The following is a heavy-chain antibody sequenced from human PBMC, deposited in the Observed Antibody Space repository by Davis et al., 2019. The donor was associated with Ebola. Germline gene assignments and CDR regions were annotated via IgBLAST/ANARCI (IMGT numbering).Heavy chain of an antibody. V-gene: IGHV3-21*01. Sequence: GESLKISCAASGFTFSSYSMNWVRQAPGKGLEWVSSISSSSSYIYYADSVKGRFTISRDNAKNSLYLQMNSLRAEDTAVYYCASLIAAAGNNYYYGMDVWGQGTTVTVSS. CDR1: GFTFSSYS. CDR2: ISSSSSYI. J-gene: IGHJ6*02. CDR3: ASLIAAAGNNYYYGMDV. D-gene: IGHD6-13*01.